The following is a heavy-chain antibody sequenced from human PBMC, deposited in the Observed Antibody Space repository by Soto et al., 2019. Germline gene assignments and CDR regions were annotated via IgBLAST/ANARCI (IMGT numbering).Heavy chain of an antibody. CDR3: ARGRPIVVVPAATYYYYGMDV. V-gene: IGHV1-69*13. D-gene: IGHD2-2*01. CDR2: IIPIFGTA. Sequence: ASVKVSCKASGGTFSSYAISWVRQAPGQGLEWMGGIIPIFGTANYAQKFQGRVTVTADESTSTAYMELSSLRSEDTAVYYCARGRPIVVVPAATYYYYGMDVWG. J-gene: IGHJ6*02. CDR1: GGTFSSYA.